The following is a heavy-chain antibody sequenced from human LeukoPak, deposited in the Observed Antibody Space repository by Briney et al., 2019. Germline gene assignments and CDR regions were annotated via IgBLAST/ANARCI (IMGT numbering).Heavy chain of an antibody. Sequence: PGRSLRLSCAASGFTFDDYAMHWVRQAPGKGLEWVSGISWNSGSIGYADSVEGRFTISRDNAKNSLYLQMNSLRAEDTALYYCAKGDAGSIAVAGTMDVWGQGTTVTVSS. D-gene: IGHD6-19*01. J-gene: IGHJ6*02. CDR3: AKGDAGSIAVAGTMDV. CDR1: GFTFDDYA. V-gene: IGHV3-9*01. CDR2: ISWNSGSI.